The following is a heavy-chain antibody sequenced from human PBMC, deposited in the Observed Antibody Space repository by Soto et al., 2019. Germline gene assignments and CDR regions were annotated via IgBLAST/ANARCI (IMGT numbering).Heavy chain of an antibody. D-gene: IGHD3-10*02. V-gene: IGHV4-30-2*01. CDR3: ARTLFGWGIWLDP. CDR2: MYHSGST. J-gene: IGHJ5*02. CDR1: GGSISSGGYS. Sequence: PSETLSLTCAASGGSISSGGYSRSWIRQPPGKGLEWIGYMYHSGSTYYNPSLKSRVTISIDRSKIQFSLKLSSVTAADMAVYYCARTLFGWGIWLDPWVQGTLVTVSS.